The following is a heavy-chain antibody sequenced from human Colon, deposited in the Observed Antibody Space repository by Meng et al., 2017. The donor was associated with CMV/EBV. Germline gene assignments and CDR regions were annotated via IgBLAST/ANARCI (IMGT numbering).Heavy chain of an antibody. CDR2: FDPEDGET. CDR3: ATTPGLMPEDNWFGP. V-gene: IGHV1-24*01. J-gene: IGHJ5*02. D-gene: IGHD2-2*01. Sequence: VSGHTLLDLSMHWVRHAPGRGLEWMGRFDPEDGETIFAQKFKGRVTLTEDTSTNTAYMELISLRSEDTAIYFCATTPGLMPEDNWFGPWGQGTLVTSPQ. CDR1: GHTLLDLS.